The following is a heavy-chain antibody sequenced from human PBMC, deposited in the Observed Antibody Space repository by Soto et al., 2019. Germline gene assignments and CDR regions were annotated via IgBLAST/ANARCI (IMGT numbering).Heavy chain of an antibody. CDR3: VRRAITATTNWGAFDV. CDR2: VSPGGDVS. CDR1: GFTFSSFV. D-gene: IGHD1-20*01. J-gene: IGHJ3*01. Sequence: PGGSLRLSCAASGFTFSSFVISFFRHAALKWLEWVSTVSPGGDVSHYTDSVKGRFTISRDNSRRTLHLQMDSLRAEDAAVYFCVRRAITATTNWGAFDVWGQGTVVTVSS. V-gene: IGHV3-23*01.